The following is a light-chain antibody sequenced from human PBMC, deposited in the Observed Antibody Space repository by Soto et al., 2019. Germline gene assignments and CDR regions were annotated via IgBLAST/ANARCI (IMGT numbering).Light chain of an antibody. CDR2: LNSDGSH. CDR1: SGHSSYA. V-gene: IGLV4-69*01. CDR3: QTGGTGMV. J-gene: IGLJ3*02. Sequence: QSVLTQSPSASASLGASVKLTCTLSSGHSSYAIAWHQQQPEKGPRYLMKLNSDGSHSKGDGIPDRFSGSSSGAERSLTISSRQSEYEADYYCQTGGTGMVFGGGTKLTVL.